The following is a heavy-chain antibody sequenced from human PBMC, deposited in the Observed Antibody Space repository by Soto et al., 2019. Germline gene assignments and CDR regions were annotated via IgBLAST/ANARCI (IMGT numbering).Heavy chain of an antibody. D-gene: IGHD3-22*01. CDR2: IIPIFGTA. CDR3: ARDDGYSDYYYGMDV. Sequence: SVKVSCKASGGTFSSYAISWVRQAPGQGLEWMGGIIPIFGTANYAQKFQGRVTIAADKSTSTAYMELSSLRSEDTAVYYCARDDGYSDYYYGMDVWGQGTTVTVSS. CDR1: GGTFSSYA. V-gene: IGHV1-69*06. J-gene: IGHJ6*02.